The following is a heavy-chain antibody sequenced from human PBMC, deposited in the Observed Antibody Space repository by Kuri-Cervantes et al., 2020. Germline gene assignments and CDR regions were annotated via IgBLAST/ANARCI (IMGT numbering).Heavy chain of an antibody. J-gene: IGHJ4*02. CDR2: ISSSGSTI. D-gene: IGHD3-22*01. CDR3: ATYRGGGIGYYRLDY. Sequence: GESLKISCAASGFTFSSYEMNWVRQAPGKGLEWVSYISSSGSTIYYADSVKGRFTISRDNPKNSLYLQMNSLRAEDTAVYYCATYRGGGIGYYRLDYWGQGTLVTVSS. CDR1: GFTFSSYE. V-gene: IGHV3-48*03.